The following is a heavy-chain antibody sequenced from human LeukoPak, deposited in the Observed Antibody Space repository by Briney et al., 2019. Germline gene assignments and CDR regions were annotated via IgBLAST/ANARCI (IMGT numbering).Heavy chain of an antibody. Sequence: SETLSLTCSVSGDSISSYYWSWIRQPPGKGLEWLGYIFHSGSINYYNPSLESRVTMSVDPSRNQFSLRLKSVTTADTAVYYCARFQSSSSWDYYYGLDVWGQGTTVTVSS. CDR1: GDSISSYY. D-gene: IGHD2-2*01. CDR2: IFHSGSIN. J-gene: IGHJ6*02. CDR3: ARFQSSSSWDYYYGLDV. V-gene: IGHV4-59*01.